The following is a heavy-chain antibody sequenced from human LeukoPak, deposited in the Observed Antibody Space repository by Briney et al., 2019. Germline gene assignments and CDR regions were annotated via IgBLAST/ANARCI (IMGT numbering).Heavy chain of an antibody. J-gene: IGHJ4*02. CDR1: GFTFSSYG. CDR3: VKDRRYSSNWYYFDY. V-gene: IGHV3-64D*09. CDR2: ISSNGGST. D-gene: IGHD6-13*01. Sequence: PGGSLRLSCSASGFTFSSYGMHWVRQAPGKGLEYVSAISSNGGSTYYADSVKGRFTISRDNSKDTLYLQMSSLRAEDTAVYYCVKDRRYSSNWYYFDYWGQGTLVIVSS.